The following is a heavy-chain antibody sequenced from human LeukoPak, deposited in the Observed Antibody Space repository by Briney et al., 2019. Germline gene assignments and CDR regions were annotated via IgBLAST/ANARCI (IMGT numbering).Heavy chain of an antibody. D-gene: IGHD1-26*01. CDR2: INPNSGGT. CDR1: GYTFTGNH. V-gene: IGHV1-2*02. CDR3: ARDSIVGATCDY. Sequence: ASVKVSFRASGYTFTGNHIHWVRQAPGQGLEWMGWINPNSGGTNYAQKFQGRVTMTRDTSISTAYMELSRLRSDDTAMYYCARDSIVGATCDYWGQGTLVTVSS. J-gene: IGHJ4*02.